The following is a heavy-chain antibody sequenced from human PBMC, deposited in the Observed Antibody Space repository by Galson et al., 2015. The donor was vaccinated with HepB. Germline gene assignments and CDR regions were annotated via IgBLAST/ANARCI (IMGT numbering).Heavy chain of an antibody. J-gene: IGHJ4*02. CDR1: GFTFTSSA. D-gene: IGHD5-12*01. CDR3: AAGGYSGYYGAELDY. CDR2: IVVGSGNT. Sequence: SVKVSCKASGFTFTSSAVQWVRQARGQRLEWIGWIVVGSGNTNYAQKFQERVTITRDMSTSTAYMELSSLRSEDTAVYYCAAGGYSGYYGAELDYWGQGTLVTVSS. V-gene: IGHV1-58*01.